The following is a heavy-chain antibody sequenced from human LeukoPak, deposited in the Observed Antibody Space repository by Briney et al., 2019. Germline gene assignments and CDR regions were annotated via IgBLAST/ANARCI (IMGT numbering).Heavy chain of an antibody. V-gene: IGHV3-23*01. CDR2: ISGSGGST. J-gene: IGHJ6*02. CDR3: AKAVGYYYYYGMDV. Sequence: GGSLRLSCAASGFTFSSYAMSWVRQAPGKGLKWVSAISGSGGSTYYADSVKGRFTISRDNSKNTLYLQMNSLRAEDTAVYYCAKAVGYYYYYGMDVWGQGTTVTVSS. D-gene: IGHD1-26*01. CDR1: GFTFSSYA.